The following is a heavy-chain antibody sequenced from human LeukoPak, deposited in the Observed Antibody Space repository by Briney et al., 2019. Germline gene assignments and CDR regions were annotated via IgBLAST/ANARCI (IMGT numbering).Heavy chain of an antibody. D-gene: IGHD1-1*01. CDR3: AREGPSPGTGAFDI. CDR1: GFPFSGYA. V-gene: IGHV3-30-3*01. J-gene: IGHJ3*02. CDR2: MSHDGSNK. Sequence: GGSLRLSCAASGFPFSGYAMHWVRQAPSKGLEWVAVMSHDGSNKYYADSVKGRFTISRDNSKNTVSLQMNSLRAEDTAVYYCAREGPSPGTGAFDIWGQGTMITVSS.